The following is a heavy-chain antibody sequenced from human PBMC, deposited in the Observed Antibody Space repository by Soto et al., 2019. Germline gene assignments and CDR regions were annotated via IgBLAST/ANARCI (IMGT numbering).Heavy chain of an antibody. CDR3: AKEGPRLTVTTIAPRRGSYFDF. D-gene: IGHD4-17*01. CDR1: GVSFSNYA. CDR2: ISGSGDST. V-gene: IGHV3-23*01. Sequence: PGGSMRLCCAASGVSFSNYAVGWVRQAPGRGLEWVSSISGSGDSTVYADSVEGRFTISRDNSKNTLYLLMISLTVDDTAVYYCAKEGPRLTVTTIAPRRGSYFDFWGQGTPVTVPQ. J-gene: IGHJ4*02.